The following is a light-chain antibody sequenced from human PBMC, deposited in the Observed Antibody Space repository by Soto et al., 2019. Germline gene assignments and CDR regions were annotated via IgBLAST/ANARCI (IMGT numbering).Light chain of an antibody. CDR3: SLYVSSDTLGV. Sequence: QSVLTQPPSASGSPGQSVTVSCTGTSNDVGRYNYVSWYQQHPGKVPKLIIYEVTKRPSGVPNRFSGSKSGNTASLTVSGLQAKYVADYYCSLYVSSDTLGVCGTGTKVT. J-gene: IGLJ1*01. CDR2: EVT. V-gene: IGLV2-8*01. CDR1: SNDVGRYNY.